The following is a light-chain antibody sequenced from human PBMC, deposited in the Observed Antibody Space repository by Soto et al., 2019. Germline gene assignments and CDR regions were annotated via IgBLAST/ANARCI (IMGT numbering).Light chain of an antibody. J-gene: IGKJ5*01. V-gene: IGKV1-39*01. CDR3: QQNCSIPIT. Sequence: DIQMTQSPSTLPASVGDRVTITCRASQSISTYLNWYHQKPGKAPDLLIYAASSLKSGVPSRFSGSGSGTHFTLTITGLQPADFATYYCQQNCSIPITFGQGTRLEIK. CDR1: QSISTY. CDR2: AAS.